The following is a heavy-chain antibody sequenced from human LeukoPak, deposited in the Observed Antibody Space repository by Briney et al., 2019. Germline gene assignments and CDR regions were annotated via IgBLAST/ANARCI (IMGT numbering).Heavy chain of an antibody. Sequence: PSETLSLTCTVSLDSTTSNFWSWVRQPPGKGLEWIGEIHRSGSTNYNPSLQSRVTISIDRSKNQIALELSSVTVADTAVYYCAREIVGGFNPGAYWGQGTLVTVSS. J-gene: IGHJ4*02. CDR3: AREIVGGFNPGAY. D-gene: IGHD1-14*01. V-gene: IGHV4-4*02. CDR2: IHRSGST. CDR1: LDSTTSNF.